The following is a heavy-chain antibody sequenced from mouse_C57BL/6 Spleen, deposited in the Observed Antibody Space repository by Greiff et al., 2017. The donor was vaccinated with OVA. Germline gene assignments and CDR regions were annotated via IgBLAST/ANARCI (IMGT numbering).Heavy chain of an antibody. V-gene: IGHV1-76*01. J-gene: IGHJ2*01. CDR3: ARGKYLDY. CDR2: IYPGSGNT. CDR1: GYTFTDYY. Sequence: QVQLKESGAELVRPGASVKLSCKASGYTFTDYYINWVKQRPGQGLEWIARIYPGSGNTYYNEKFKGKATLTAEKSSSTAYMQLSSLTSEDSAVYFCARGKYLDYWGQGTTLTVSS.